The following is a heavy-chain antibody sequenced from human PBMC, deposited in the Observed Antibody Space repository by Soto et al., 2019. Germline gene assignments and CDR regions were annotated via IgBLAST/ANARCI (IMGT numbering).Heavy chain of an antibody. J-gene: IGHJ6*01. Sequence: GGSLRLSCAASRFALSGYGFHWVRQAPGKGLEWVAFISFQGREKSYADSVKGRFTISRDNSRNTVFLQMDSLRVEDTAEYFWARAYCSPTSCYRCGSPQYLSHYGMAVWGQGIPVTVAS. CDR2: ISFQGREK. V-gene: IGHV3-30*04. CDR3: ARAYCSPTSCYRCGSPQYLSHYGMAV. D-gene: IGHD2-2*01. CDR1: RFALSGYG.